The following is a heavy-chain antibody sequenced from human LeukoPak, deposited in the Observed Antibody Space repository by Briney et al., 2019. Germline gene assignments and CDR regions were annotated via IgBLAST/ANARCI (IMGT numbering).Heavy chain of an antibody. CDR1: GGSISSYY. D-gene: IGHD6-19*01. CDR3: ARNEEYSSGWSGNWFDP. J-gene: IGHJ5*02. Sequence: PSETLSLTCTVSGGSISSYYWSWIRQPPGKGLEWIGYIYYSGSTNYNPSLKSRVTISVDTSKNQFSLKLSSVTAADTAVYYCARNEEYSSGWSGNWFDPWGQGTLVTVSS. V-gene: IGHV4-59*12. CDR2: IYYSGST.